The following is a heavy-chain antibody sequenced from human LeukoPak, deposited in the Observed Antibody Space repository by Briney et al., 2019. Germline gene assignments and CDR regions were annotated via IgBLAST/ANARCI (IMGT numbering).Heavy chain of an antibody. D-gene: IGHD3-22*01. J-gene: IGHJ3*02. CDR2: IYDSGST. CDR3: ACLTTADAFDI. CDR1: GGSISSSSYY. V-gene: IGHV4-61*01. Sequence: SETLSLTCAVSGGSISSSSYYWSWIRQPPGKGLEWIGYIYDSGSTNYNPSLKSRVTISVDTSKNQFSLKLSSVTAADTAVYYCACLTTADAFDIWGQGTMVTVSS.